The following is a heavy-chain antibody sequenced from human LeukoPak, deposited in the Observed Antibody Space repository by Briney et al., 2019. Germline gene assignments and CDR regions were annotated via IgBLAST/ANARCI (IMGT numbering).Heavy chain of an antibody. Sequence: GASEKVSCKASGYTFTSYYMHWVRQAPGQGLEWMGIINPSGGSTSYAQKFQGRVTMTRDTSTSTAYMELRSLRSDDTAVYYCARGTDLTEKTFDIWGQGTMVTVSS. V-gene: IGHV1-46*01. CDR1: GYTFTSYY. CDR2: INPSGGST. J-gene: IGHJ3*02. D-gene: IGHD1-14*01. CDR3: ARGTDLTEKTFDI.